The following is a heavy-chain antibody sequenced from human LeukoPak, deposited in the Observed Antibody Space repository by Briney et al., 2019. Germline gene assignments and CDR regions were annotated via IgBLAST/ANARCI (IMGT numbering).Heavy chain of an antibody. CDR3: ARGNDYGDYVEAFDI. J-gene: IGHJ3*02. Sequence: NPSETLSLTCTVSGGSISSGSYYWSWIRQPAGKGLEWIGRIYTSGSTNYNPSLKSRVTISVDTSKNQFSLKLSSVTAADTAVYYCARGNDYGDYVEAFDIWGQGQWSPSLQ. V-gene: IGHV4-61*02. CDR1: GGSISSGSYY. D-gene: IGHD4-17*01. CDR2: IYTSGST.